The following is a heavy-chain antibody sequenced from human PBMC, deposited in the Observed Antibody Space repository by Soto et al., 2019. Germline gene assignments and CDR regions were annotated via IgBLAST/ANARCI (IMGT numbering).Heavy chain of an antibody. CDR1: GFTFSSYG. D-gene: IGHD6-19*01. J-gene: IGHJ4*02. V-gene: IGHV3-33*01. CDR3: ARGRRESGWYPVSDD. CDR2: IWYDGSNK. Sequence: QVQLVESGGGVVQPGRSLRLSCAASGFTFSSYGMHRVRQAPGKGLEWVAVIWYDGSNKYYADSVKGRFTISRDNSKNTLYLQTNSLRAEDTAVYYCARGRRESGWYPVSDDWGQGTLVTVSS.